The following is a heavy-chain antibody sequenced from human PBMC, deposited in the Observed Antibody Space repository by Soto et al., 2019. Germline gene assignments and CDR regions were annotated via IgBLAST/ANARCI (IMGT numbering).Heavy chain of an antibody. D-gene: IGHD3-22*01. V-gene: IGHV3-23*01. Sequence: EVQLLESGGGLVQPGGSLRLTCAASGFTLSSYAMTWVRQAPGKGLEWVSAITRSGDYTHYVDSVKGRFTISRDNSKNTLYLQMNRLRAVDTAVYYCAKVGSYYEQYDHWYFDLWGRGTLVTVSS. J-gene: IGHJ2*01. CDR1: GFTLSSYA. CDR3: AKVGSYYEQYDHWYFDL. CDR2: ITRSGDYT.